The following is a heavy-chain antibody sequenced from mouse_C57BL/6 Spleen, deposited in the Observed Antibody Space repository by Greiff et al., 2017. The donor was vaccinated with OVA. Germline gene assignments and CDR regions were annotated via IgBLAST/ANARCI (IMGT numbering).Heavy chain of an antibody. Sequence: VKVVESGAELVKPGASVKISCKASGYAFSSYWMNWVKQRPGKGLEWIGQIYPGDGDTNYNGKFKGKATLTADKSSSTAYMQLSSLTSEDSAVYFCARSPYLLKEDYAMDYWGQGTSVTVSS. D-gene: IGHD1-1*01. CDR1: GYAFSSYW. CDR3: ARSPYLLKEDYAMDY. V-gene: IGHV1-80*01. CDR2: IYPGDGDT. J-gene: IGHJ4*01.